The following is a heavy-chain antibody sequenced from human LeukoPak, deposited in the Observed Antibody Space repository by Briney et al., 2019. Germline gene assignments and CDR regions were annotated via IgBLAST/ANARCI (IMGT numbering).Heavy chain of an antibody. D-gene: IGHD1-26*01. V-gene: IGHV3-9*01. CDR1: GFTFEDYA. Sequence: GGSLRLSCAASGFTFEDYAMHWVRQAPEKGLEWVSGISWNSGSIDYADSVKGRFTISRDNAKNSLYLQVNSLRAEDTALYYCAKGIVGTTTSNFDYWGQGTLVTVSS. CDR2: ISWNSGSI. J-gene: IGHJ4*02. CDR3: AKGIVGTTTSNFDY.